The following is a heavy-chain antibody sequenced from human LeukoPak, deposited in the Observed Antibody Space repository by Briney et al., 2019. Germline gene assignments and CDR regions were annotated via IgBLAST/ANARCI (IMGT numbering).Heavy chain of an antibody. V-gene: IGHV3-21*01. J-gene: IGHJ6*04. CDR1: GFTFSSYS. D-gene: IGHD7-27*01. CDR3: ARGGLGIGYYYYGMDV. CDR2: ISSSSYI. Sequence: GGSLRLSCAASGFTFSSYSMNWVRQAPGKGLEWVSSISSSSYIYYADSVKGRFTISRDNAKNSLYLQMNSLRAEDTAVYYCARGGLGIGYYYYGMDVWGKGTTVTVSS.